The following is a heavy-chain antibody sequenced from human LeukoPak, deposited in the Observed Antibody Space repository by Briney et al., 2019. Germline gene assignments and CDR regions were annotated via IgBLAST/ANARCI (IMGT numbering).Heavy chain of an antibody. CDR1: GFTFNSYA. CDR3: AKAALYGSGSYYTAFDI. V-gene: IGHV3-23*01. CDR2: LTESGGRT. J-gene: IGHJ3*02. Sequence: GGSLRLSCAASGFTFNSYAMSWVRQAPGKGLEWVSTLTESGGRTYSADSVEGQFTISRDNSKNTLYLQMNSLRAEDTAVYYCAKAALYGSGSYYTAFDIWGQGTMVTVSS. D-gene: IGHD3-10*01.